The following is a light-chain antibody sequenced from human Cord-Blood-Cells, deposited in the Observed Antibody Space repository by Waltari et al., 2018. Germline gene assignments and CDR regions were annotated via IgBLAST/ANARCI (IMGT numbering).Light chain of an antibody. J-gene: IGKJ1*01. V-gene: IGKV1-5*01. CDR1: QSISRW. Sequence: DIQMTQSPSTLSASVGDRVTITCRASQSISRWLDWYQQKPGKAPKLLIYDASCLESGVPSRFSGSGSGTEFTLTSSSLQPDDFATYYCQQYNSYSWTFGQGTKVEIK. CDR2: DAS. CDR3: QQYNSYSWT.